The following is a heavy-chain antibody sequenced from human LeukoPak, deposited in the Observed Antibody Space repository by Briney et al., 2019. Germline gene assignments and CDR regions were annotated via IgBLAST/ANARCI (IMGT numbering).Heavy chain of an antibody. CDR2: INHSGST. CDR1: GGSFSGYY. V-gene: IGHV4-34*09. D-gene: IGHD1-14*01. CDR3: ARCKTRSFDL. J-gene: IGHJ2*01. Sequence: SETLSLTCAVYGGSFSGYYWSWIRQPPGKGLEWIGEINHSGSTNYNPSLKSRVTISVDTSKNQFSLKLSSVTAADTAVYYCARCKTRSFDLWGRGTLVTVSS.